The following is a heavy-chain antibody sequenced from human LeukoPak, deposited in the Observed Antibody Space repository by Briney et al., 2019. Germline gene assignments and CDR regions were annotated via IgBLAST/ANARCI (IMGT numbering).Heavy chain of an antibody. CDR3: ARGKLELLGYYYGMDV. CDR2: ISSSSSYI. J-gene: IGHJ6*02. Sequence: GGSLRLSCAASGFTFSSYSKNWVRQAPGKGLEWVSSISSSSSYIYYADSVKGRFTISRDNAKNSLYLQMNSLRAEDTAVYYCARGKLELLGYYYGMDVWGQGTTVTVSS. D-gene: IGHD1-7*01. CDR1: GFTFSSYS. V-gene: IGHV3-21*01.